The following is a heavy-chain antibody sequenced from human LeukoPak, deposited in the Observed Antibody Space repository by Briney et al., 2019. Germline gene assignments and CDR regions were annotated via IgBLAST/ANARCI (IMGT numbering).Heavy chain of an antibody. CDR1: GFTFSSYG. J-gene: IGHJ4*02. D-gene: IGHD2-21*01. CDR3: AIRDEGHFDY. Sequence: GGSLRLSCAASGFTFSSYGMHWVRQAPGKGLEWVAVISYDGSNKYYADSVKGRFTISRDNSKNTLYLQMNSLRAEDTAVYYCAIRDEGHFDYWGQGTLVTVSS. CDR2: ISYDGSNK. V-gene: IGHV3-30*03.